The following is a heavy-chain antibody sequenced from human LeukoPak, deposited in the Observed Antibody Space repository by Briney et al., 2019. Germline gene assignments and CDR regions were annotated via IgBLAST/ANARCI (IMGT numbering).Heavy chain of an antibody. D-gene: IGHD6-13*01. CDR3: ARDVLAAPGTFDY. Sequence: PSQTLSLTCSVSGDSISSGSFYWSWIRQPAGRGLEWIWRIYPSGSTNYNPSLKSRVTISLDTSKNQFSLKLSSVTAADTAVYYCARDVLAAPGTFDYWGQGALVTVSS. V-gene: IGHV4-61*02. J-gene: IGHJ4*02. CDR2: IYPSGST. CDR1: GDSISSGSFY.